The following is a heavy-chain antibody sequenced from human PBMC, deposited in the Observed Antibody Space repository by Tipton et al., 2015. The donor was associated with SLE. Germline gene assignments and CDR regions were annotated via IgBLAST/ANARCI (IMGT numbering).Heavy chain of an antibody. J-gene: IGHJ4*02. Sequence: TLSLTCTVSGGSISGSSYYWGWIRQPPGKGLEWIGYIYYSGSTYSNPSLKSRVTISVDTSKNQFSLNLSSVTAADTAVYYCARLNTMIARGDFDYWGQGTLVTVSS. CDR1: GGSISGSSYY. V-gene: IGHV4-39*07. CDR2: IYYSGST. D-gene: IGHD3-22*01. CDR3: ARLNTMIARGDFDY.